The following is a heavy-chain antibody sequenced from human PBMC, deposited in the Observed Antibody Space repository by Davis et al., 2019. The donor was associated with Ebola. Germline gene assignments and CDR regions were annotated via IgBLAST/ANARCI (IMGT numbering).Heavy chain of an antibody. CDR3: ARDGPRGAGAFDY. V-gene: IGHV4-4*07. Sequence: PGGSLRLSCTVSGGSISSYYWSWIRQPAGKGLEWIGRIYTSGSTNYNPSLKSRVTMSVDTSKNQFSLKLSSVTAADTAVYYCARDGPRGAGAFDYWGQGTLVTVSS. J-gene: IGHJ4*02. D-gene: IGHD4/OR15-4a*01. CDR2: IYTSGST. CDR1: GGSISSYY.